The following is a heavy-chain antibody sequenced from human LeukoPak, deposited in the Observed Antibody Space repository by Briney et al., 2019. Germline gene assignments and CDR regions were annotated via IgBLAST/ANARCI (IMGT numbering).Heavy chain of an antibody. J-gene: IGHJ4*02. V-gene: IGHV3-30*04. CDR2: ISPDGGTT. D-gene: IGHD4-23*01. Sequence: PGGSLRLSCPASGFPFSYYAMHWVRQAPGKGLEWVASISPDGGTTYYADYVKGRFTISRDNSKNTLYLQMNSLRAEDTAVYYCARVGGQIGGPLDYWGQGTLVTVSS. CDR1: GFPFSYYA. CDR3: ARVGGQIGGPLDY.